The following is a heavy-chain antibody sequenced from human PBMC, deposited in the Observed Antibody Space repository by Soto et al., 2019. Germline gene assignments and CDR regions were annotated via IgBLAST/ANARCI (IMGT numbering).Heavy chain of an antibody. CDR3: ARAAVAGLYCYYGMDV. CDR2: ISAYNGNT. D-gene: IGHD6-19*01. CDR1: GYTFTSYG. V-gene: IGHV1-18*01. Sequence: QVQLVQSGAEVKKPGASVKVSCKASGYTFTSYGISWVRQAPGQGLEWMGWISAYNGNTNYAQKLQGRVTMTTDTSTSTAYMELRSLGSDDTAVYYCARAAVAGLYCYYGMDVWGQGTTVTVSS. J-gene: IGHJ6*02.